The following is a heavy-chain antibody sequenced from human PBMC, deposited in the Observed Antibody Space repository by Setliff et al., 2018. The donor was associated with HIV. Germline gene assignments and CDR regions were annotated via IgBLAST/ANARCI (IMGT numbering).Heavy chain of an antibody. Sequence: ETLSLTCTVSGGSISSHYWSWIRQPPGKGLEWIGYIYYSGSTNYNPSLKSRVTISVDTSKNQFSLKLSSVTAADTAVYYCARGFGSSWGGNYYYYYMDVWGKGTMVTVSS. CDR3: ARGFGSSWGGNYYYYYMDV. CDR1: GGSISSHY. D-gene: IGHD6-13*01. CDR2: IYYSGST. J-gene: IGHJ6*03. V-gene: IGHV4-59*11.